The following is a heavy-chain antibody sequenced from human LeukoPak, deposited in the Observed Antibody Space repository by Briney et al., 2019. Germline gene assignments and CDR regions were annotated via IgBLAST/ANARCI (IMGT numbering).Heavy chain of an antibody. CDR1: GFTFTAYD. J-gene: IGHJ4*02. D-gene: IGHD6-13*01. CDR3: ARGIAAAGTALYN. CDR2: IGTAGDT. Sequence: PGGSLRLSCAASGFTFTAYDMNWVRQATGKSLEWVSTIGTAGDTYYPGSVKGRFTISRDNSKNTLYLQINSLRAEDTAVYYCARGIAAAGTALYNWGQGTLLTVSS. V-gene: IGHV3-13*01.